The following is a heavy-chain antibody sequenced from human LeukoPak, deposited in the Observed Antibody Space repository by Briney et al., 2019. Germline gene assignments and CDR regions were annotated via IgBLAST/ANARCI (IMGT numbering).Heavy chain of an antibody. CDR2: ISYDGSNK. Sequence: GGSLRLSCAASGFTFSSYAMPWVRQAPGKGLEWVAVISYDGSNKYYADSVKGRFTISRDNSKNTLYLQMNSLRAEDTAVYYCARDAGSGYYFYFDYWGQGTLVTVSS. D-gene: IGHD3-3*01. CDR1: GFTFSSYA. J-gene: IGHJ4*02. V-gene: IGHV3-30-3*01. CDR3: ARDAGSGYYFYFDY.